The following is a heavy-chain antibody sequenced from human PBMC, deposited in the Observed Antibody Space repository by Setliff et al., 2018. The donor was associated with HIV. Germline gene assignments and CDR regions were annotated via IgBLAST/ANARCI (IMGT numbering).Heavy chain of an antibody. CDR1: GGSISSQY. J-gene: IGHJ4*02. D-gene: IGHD6-19*01. V-gene: IGHV4-59*11. CDR3: ARSSVAGTKWAFDS. CDR2: VYNGGGT. Sequence: KSSETLSLTCTVSGGSISSQYWSWIRQTPGKGLESIGYVYNGGGTNYNPSLKSRVTISVDTSKNQFSLRLSSVTAADTAVYYCARSSVAGTKWAFDSWGQGNLVTVSS.